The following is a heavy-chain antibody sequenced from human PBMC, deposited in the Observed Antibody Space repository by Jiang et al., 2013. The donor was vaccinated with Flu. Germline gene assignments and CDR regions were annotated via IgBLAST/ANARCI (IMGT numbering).Heavy chain of an antibody. Sequence: GAEVKKPGSSVKVSCKTSGGTFNSYAISWVRQAPGQGLEWMGGIIAIFRTTNYAQKFQGRVTITADEFMTTAYMELSSLRSEDTAVYYCARGDGYRPGFFDYWGQGTLVTVSS. CDR2: IIAIFRTT. V-gene: IGHV1-69*01. CDR1: GGTFNSYA. D-gene: IGHD5-24*01. J-gene: IGHJ4*02. CDR3: ARGDGYRPGFFDY.